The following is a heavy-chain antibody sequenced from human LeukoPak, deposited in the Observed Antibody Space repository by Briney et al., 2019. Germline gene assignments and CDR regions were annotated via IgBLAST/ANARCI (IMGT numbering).Heavy chain of an antibody. Sequence: GGSLRLSCAASGFTVSSIHMVWVRQAPGKGLEWVSVTYTGGNSYYADSVKGRFIISRDISKNTLYLQMNSLRAEDSALYYCARDGYSGYDLLPYYFDYWGQGTLVTVSS. V-gene: IGHV3-53*01. CDR2: TYTGGNS. J-gene: IGHJ4*02. D-gene: IGHD5-12*01. CDR1: GFTVSSIH. CDR3: ARDGYSGYDLLPYYFDY.